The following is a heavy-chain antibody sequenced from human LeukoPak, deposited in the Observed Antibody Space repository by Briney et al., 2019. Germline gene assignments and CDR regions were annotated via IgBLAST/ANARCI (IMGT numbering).Heavy chain of an antibody. Sequence: SETQSLTCTVSGGSISSYYWSWIRQPPGKGLEWIGYIYYSGSTNYNPSLKSRVTISVDTSKNQFSLKLSSVTAADTAVYYCAREGARGYYFDYWGQGTLVTVSS. CDR3: AREGARGYYFDY. J-gene: IGHJ4*02. CDR1: GGSISSYY. CDR2: IYYSGST. D-gene: IGHD3-16*01. V-gene: IGHV4-59*01.